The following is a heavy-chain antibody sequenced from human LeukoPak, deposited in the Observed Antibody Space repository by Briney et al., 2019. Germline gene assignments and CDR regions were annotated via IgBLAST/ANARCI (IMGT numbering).Heavy chain of an antibody. J-gene: IGHJ1*01. V-gene: IGHV4-31*03. CDR1: GGSISSGGYY. D-gene: IGHD3-22*01. CDR3: ARAGYYDSSGYYLTEEYFQH. CDR2: IYYSGST. Sequence: SETLSLTCTVSGGSISSGGYYWSWIRQHPGKGLEWIGYIYYSGSTYYNPSLKSRVTISVDTSKNQFSLKLSSVTAADTAVYYCARAGYYDSSGYYLTEEYFQHWGQGTLVTVSS.